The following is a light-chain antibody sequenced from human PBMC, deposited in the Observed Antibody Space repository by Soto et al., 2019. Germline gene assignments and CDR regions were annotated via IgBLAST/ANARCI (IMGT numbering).Light chain of an antibody. CDR1: QSIKNL. J-gene: IGKJ5*01. CDR3: QQYHNWPIT. CDR2: YAS. Sequence: TQSPATLSVSPSERATLXFTASQSIKNLLAWYQQRPGQSPRLLLYYASTRATGVPARFSGSGSGTEFTLAISSLQSEDFAVYYCQQYHNWPITFGQGTRLEIK. V-gene: IGKV3-15*01.